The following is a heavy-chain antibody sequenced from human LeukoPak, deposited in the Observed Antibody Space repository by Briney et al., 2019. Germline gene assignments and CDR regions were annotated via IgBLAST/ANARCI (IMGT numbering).Heavy chain of an antibody. Sequence: GGSLRLSCVASGFTFSSFWMHWVRQAPGKGLVWVSRINPDGSTTNYADSVKGRFTISRDNAKNTLYVQMNSLRAEDTAVYYCARTGLWRFDYWGQGALVTVSS. V-gene: IGHV3-74*01. J-gene: IGHJ4*02. CDR2: INPDGSTT. CDR1: GFTFSSFW. CDR3: ARTGLWRFDY. D-gene: IGHD2/OR15-2a*01.